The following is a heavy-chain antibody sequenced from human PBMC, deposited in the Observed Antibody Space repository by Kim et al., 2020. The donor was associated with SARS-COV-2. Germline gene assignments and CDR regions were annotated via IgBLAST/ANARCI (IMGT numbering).Heavy chain of an antibody. V-gene: IGHV3-53*01. CDR2: IYSGGST. CDR1: GFTVSSNY. Sequence: GGSLRLSCAASGFTVSSNYMSWVRQAPGKGLEWVSVIYSGGSTYYADSVKGRFTISRDNSKNTLYLQMNSLRAEDTAVYYCARDPNSSSIEWYFDLWGRGTLVTVSS. J-gene: IGHJ2*01. CDR3: ARDPNSSSIEWYFDL. D-gene: IGHD6-13*01.